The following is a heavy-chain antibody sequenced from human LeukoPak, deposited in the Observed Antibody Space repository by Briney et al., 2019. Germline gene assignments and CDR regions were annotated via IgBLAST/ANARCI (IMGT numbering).Heavy chain of an antibody. CDR3: ARELGCSGGSCYYYFDY. CDR1: GGTFISYA. Sequence: GASVKVSCKASGGTFISYAISWVRQAPGQGLEWMGWINPNSGGTNYAQKFQGRVTMTRDTSISTAYMELSRLRSDDTAVYYCARELGCSGGSCYYYFDYWGQGTLVTVSS. D-gene: IGHD2-15*01. J-gene: IGHJ4*02. CDR2: INPNSGGT. V-gene: IGHV1-2*02.